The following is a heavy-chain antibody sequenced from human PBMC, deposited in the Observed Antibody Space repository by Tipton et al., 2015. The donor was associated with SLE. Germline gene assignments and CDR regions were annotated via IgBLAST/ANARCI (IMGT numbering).Heavy chain of an antibody. CDR1: GYTFTSYS. J-gene: IGHJ4*02. Sequence: QLVQSGPEVKKPGASVKVSCKTSGYTFTSYSIGWVRQAPGQGLEWVGWISPYYGNPNYAQKFQGMVTLTPDTSTSTAYMELRSLRYDDTAVYYWANNWGSYFEHWGQGTLVTVSS. CDR3: ANNWGSYFEH. D-gene: IGHD7-27*01. V-gene: IGHV1-18*01. CDR2: ISPYYGNP.